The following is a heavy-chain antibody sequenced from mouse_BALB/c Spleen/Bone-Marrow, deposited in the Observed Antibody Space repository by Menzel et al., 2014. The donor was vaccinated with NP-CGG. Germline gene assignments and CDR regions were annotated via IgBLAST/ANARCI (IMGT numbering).Heavy chain of an antibody. J-gene: IGHJ2*01. CDR2: INPYNGDT. CDR3: ARSGYYGSSYFDY. Sequence: VQLQQPGPELVKPGASVKISCKASGYSFTGYFMNWVMQSHGKSLEWIGRINPYNGDTFYNQKFKGKATLTVDKSSSTAHMELRSLASEDSAVYYRARSGYYGSSYFDYWGQGTTLTVSS. V-gene: IGHV1-20*02. CDR1: GYSFTGYF. D-gene: IGHD1-1*01.